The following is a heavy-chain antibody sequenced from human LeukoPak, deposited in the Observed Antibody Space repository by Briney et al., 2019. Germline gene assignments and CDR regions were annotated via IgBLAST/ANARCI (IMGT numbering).Heavy chain of an antibody. Sequence: PSETLSLTCTVSGGSISSYYWSWIRQPPGKGLEWIGYIYYSGSTNYNPSLKSRVTISVDTSKNQFSLKLSSVTAADTAVYYCARLASSWYQYYYYYYGMDVWGQGTTVTVSS. J-gene: IGHJ6*02. CDR1: GGSISSYY. D-gene: IGHD6-13*01. V-gene: IGHV4-59*08. CDR3: ARLASSWYQYYYYYYGMDV. CDR2: IYYSGST.